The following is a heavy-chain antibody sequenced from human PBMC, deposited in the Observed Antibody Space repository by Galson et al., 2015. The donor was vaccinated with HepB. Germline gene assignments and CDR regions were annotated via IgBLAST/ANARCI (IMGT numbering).Heavy chain of an antibody. CDR2: INHSGST. CDR3: AIGSGSYLFFGSWFDP. D-gene: IGHD3-10*01. Sequence: LSLTCAVYGGSFSGYYWSWIRQPPGKGLEWIGEINHSGSTNYNPSLKSRVTISVDTSKNQFSLKLSSVTAADTAVYYCAIGSGSYLFFGSWFDPWGQGTLVTVSS. CDR1: GGSFSGYY. V-gene: IGHV4-34*01. J-gene: IGHJ5*02.